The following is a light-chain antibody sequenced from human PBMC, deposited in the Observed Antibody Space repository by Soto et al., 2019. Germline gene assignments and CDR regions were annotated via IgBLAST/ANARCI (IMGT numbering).Light chain of an antibody. J-gene: IGKJ2*01. Sequence: EIVMTQSPGTLSLSPGERATISCRASQVIGSRYLAWYHQKSGQAPRLLIYGASSRATGIPDRFSGCGSVTDFTLTISRLEPEDFGVYYCEQFGSSIPHTFGQGTKLEIK. CDR2: GAS. V-gene: IGKV3-20*01. CDR1: QVIGSRY. CDR3: EQFGSSIPHT.